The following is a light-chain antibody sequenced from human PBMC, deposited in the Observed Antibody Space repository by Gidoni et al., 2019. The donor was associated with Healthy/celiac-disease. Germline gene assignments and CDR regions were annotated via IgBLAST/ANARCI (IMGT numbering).Light chain of an antibody. J-gene: IGKJ3*01. Sequence: DIQMTQSPSSLSASVGDRVTITCQASQDISNHLNWYPQKPGKAPKLLIYDASNWETGVPSRFSGSGSGTDFTFTISSLQPEDIATYYCQQYVNLPLTFGPXTKVDIK. CDR1: QDISNH. CDR2: DAS. CDR3: QQYVNLPLT. V-gene: IGKV1-33*01.